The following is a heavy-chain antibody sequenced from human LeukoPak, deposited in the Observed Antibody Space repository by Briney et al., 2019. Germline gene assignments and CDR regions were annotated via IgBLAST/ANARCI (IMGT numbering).Heavy chain of an antibody. CDR2: VNHGGST. Sequence: SETLSLTCAVYGGSLSGYYWSWIRQPPGKGLEWIGEVNHGGSTNYNPSLKSRVTISVDTSKNQFSLKLSSVTAADTAMYYCATWAYYYGSGFDPRGQGTLVTVSS. CDR1: GGSLSGYY. J-gene: IGHJ5*02. V-gene: IGHV4-34*01. CDR3: ATWAYYYGSGFDP. D-gene: IGHD3-10*01.